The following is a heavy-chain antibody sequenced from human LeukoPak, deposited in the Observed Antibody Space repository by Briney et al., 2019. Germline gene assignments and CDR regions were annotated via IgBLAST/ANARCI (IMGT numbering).Heavy chain of an antibody. J-gene: IGHJ4*02. D-gene: IGHD3-10*01. CDR3: ARAQYGSGSFDY. CDR1: GGTFSSYA. CDR2: INAGNGNT. V-gene: IGHV1-3*01. Sequence: PGASVKVSCKASGGTFSSYAISWVRQAPGQGLEWMGGINAGNGNTKYSQKFQGRVTITRDTSASTAYMELNSLRAEDTAVYYCARAQYGSGSFDYWGQGTLVTVSS.